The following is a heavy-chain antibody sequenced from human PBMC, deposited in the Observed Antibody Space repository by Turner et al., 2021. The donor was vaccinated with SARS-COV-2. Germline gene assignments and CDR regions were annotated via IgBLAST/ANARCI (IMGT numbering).Heavy chain of an antibody. CDR3: ARRRGMDV. V-gene: IGHV3-7*01. Sequence: EVQLVESGGGLVQPGGSLRLSCAASGLTFSSFWMSWVRQGPGKGLEWVANIKEDGSEKYYVDSVKVRFTISRDNAKNSVYLQMNSLRAEDTAVYYCARRRGMDVWGQGTTVTVSS. J-gene: IGHJ6*02. CDR1: GLTFSSFW. CDR2: IKEDGSEK.